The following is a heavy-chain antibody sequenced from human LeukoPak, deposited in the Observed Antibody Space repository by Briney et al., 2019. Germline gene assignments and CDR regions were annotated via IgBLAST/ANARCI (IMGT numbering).Heavy chain of an antibody. CDR3: ARGLYYFDTSGYLYY. CDR1: GFTVSSNY. Sequence: GGSLRLSCAASGFTVSSNYMSWVRQAPGKGLEWVSAIYSGGSTYYADSVKGRFTIPRDNSKNTLYLQMNSLRAEDTAVYYCARGLYYFDTSGYLYYWGQGTLVTVSS. V-gene: IGHV3-53*01. CDR2: IYSGGST. J-gene: IGHJ4*02. D-gene: IGHD3-22*01.